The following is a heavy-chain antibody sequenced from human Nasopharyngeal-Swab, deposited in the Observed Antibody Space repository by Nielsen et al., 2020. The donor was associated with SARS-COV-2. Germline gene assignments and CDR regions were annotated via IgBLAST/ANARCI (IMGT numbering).Heavy chain of an antibody. Sequence: GESLKISCAASGFIFSASAIHRVRQASGKGLEWGGRIGDKDHNYATTYGASVQGRFTISRDDSKNTAFLQMDSLKTEDTALYYCTTDFYFDYWGQGTLVTVSS. CDR2: IGDKDHNYAT. CDR3: TTDFYFDY. J-gene: IGHJ4*02. V-gene: IGHV3-73*01. CDR1: GFIFSASA.